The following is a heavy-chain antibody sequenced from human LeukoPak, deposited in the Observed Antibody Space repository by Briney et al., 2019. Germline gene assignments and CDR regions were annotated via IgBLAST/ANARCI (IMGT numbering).Heavy chain of an antibody. D-gene: IGHD4/OR15-4a*01. CDR2: IKQDGSEK. CDR1: GFTFSSYW. Sequence: GGSLRLSSAGSGFTFSSYWMSWVRQAPGKGLEWVDNIKQDGSEKYYVDSVKGRFTISRDNAKNSLDLQMNSWRAEDTAVYYCARYGGASWFDTWGQGTLVTVSS. J-gene: IGHJ5*02. V-gene: IGHV3-7*01. CDR3: ARYGGASWFDT.